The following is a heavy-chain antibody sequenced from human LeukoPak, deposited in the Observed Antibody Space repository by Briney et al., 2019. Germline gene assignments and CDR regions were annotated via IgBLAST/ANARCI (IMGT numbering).Heavy chain of an antibody. Sequence: PGGSLRLSCAASGFTFSSYPMHWLPHAPGKGMEWVANIKPDGSENYYVDSVRGRFTISRDNAKSSVHLQMNGLRAEDTAIYYCARDGHYFAMDVWGQGTTVTVSS. J-gene: IGHJ6*02. CDR3: ARDGHYFAMDV. CDR2: IKPDGSEN. V-gene: IGHV3-7*03. CDR1: GFTFSSYP.